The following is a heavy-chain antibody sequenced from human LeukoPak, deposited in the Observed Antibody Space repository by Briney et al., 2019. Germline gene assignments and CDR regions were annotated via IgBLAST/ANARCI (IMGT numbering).Heavy chain of an antibody. CDR3: ARGRDYYQNAFDI. Sequence: GASVKVSCKASGYTFTSYAMHWVRQAPGQRLEWMGWVNAGNGNTKYSQKFQGRVTITRDTSASTAYMELSSLRSEDTAVYYCARGRDYYQNAFDIWGQGTMVTVSS. J-gene: IGHJ3*02. D-gene: IGHD3-22*01. CDR1: GYTFTSYA. CDR2: VNAGNGNT. V-gene: IGHV1-3*01.